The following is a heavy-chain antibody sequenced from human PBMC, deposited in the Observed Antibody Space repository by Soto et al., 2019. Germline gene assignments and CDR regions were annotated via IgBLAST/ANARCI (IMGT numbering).Heavy chain of an antibody. CDR1: GGSISSGDYY. D-gene: IGHD1-26*01. V-gene: IGHV4-30-4*01. CDR2: IYYSGSN. CDR3: ARARRHGIVGATWVDL. Sequence: KPSETVSLTCSVSGGSISSGDYYWSWIRQPPGKGLEWIGYIYYSGSNYYNPSLKSRVTISVDTSKNQFSLKLSSVTAADTAVYYCARARRHGIVGATWVDLWGQGTLVTVSS. J-gene: IGHJ5*02.